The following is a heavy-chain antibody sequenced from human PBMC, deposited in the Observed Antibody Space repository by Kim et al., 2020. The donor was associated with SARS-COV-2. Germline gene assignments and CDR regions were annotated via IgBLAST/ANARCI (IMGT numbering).Heavy chain of an antibody. J-gene: IGHJ6*02. CDR1: GGPITEYY. V-gene: IGHV4-59*13. Sequence: SETLSLTCSVFGGPITEYYWTWIRQPPGKGLEWIGYMFYGGATKYNPSLKSRVALSVDTSENQFSLRLGSVTAADTAMYYCASSRDDYNYGMDVWGHGTTVTVSS. CDR2: MFYGGAT. CDR3: ASSRDDYNYGMDV.